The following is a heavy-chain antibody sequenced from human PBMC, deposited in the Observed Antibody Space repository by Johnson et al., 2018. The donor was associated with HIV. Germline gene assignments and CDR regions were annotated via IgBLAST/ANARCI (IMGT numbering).Heavy chain of an antibody. CDR1: GFTFSSYD. J-gene: IGHJ3*02. Sequence: MLLVESGGGLVQPGRSLRLSCAASGFTFSSYDMHWVRQATGKGLEWVSAIGTAGDTYYPGSVKGRFTISRDNPKNSLYLQINSLRVEDTAVYYCARDGLHQLIDYGDYADRVWAVGATTAFDIWGQGTLVTISS. CDR3: ARDGLHQLIDYGDYADRVWAVGATTAFDI. V-gene: IGHV3-13*01. D-gene: IGHD4-17*01. CDR2: IGTAGDT.